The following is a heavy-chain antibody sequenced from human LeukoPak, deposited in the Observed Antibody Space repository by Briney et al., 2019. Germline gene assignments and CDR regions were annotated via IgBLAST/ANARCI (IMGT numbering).Heavy chain of an antibody. CDR2: IYYSGST. CDR1: SGPISSGVYY. Sequence: SQTLSLTCPVSSGPISSGVYYWSWIRQHPGKGLEWIGYIYYSGSTYYNPSLKSRVTISVDTSKNQFSLKLSSVTAADTAVYYCARHVRPLDSMVLGLINYWGQGTLVTVSS. V-gene: IGHV4-31*03. CDR3: ARHVRPLDSMVLGLINY. J-gene: IGHJ4*02. D-gene: IGHD3-10*01.